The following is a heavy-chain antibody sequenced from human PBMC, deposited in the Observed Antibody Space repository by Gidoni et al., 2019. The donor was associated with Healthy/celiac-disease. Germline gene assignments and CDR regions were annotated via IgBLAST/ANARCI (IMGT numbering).Heavy chain of an antibody. V-gene: IGHV4-59*08. CDR3: ARQLVRYGRKYFDY. Sequence: QVQLQESGPGLVKPSETLSLTCTVPGGSISSYYWSWIRQPPGKGLEWIGYIYYSGSTNYNPSLKSRVTISVDTSKNQFSLKLSSVTAADTAVYYCARQLVRYGRKYFDYWGQGTLVTVSS. D-gene: IGHD5-18*01. J-gene: IGHJ4*02. CDR2: IYYSGST. CDR1: GGSISSYY.